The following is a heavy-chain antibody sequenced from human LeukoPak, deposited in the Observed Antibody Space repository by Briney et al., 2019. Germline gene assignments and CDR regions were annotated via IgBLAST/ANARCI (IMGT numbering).Heavy chain of an antibody. V-gene: IGHV3-9*01. CDR3: AKDKHDYPKFYFDY. CDR1: GFTFDDYA. CDR2: ISWNSGSI. D-gene: IGHD4-11*01. Sequence: GRSLRLSCAASGFTFDDYAMHWVRQALGKGLEWVSGISWNSGSIGYADSVKGRFTISRDNAKNSLYLQMNSLRAEDTALYYCAKDKHDYPKFYFDYWGQGTLVTVSS. J-gene: IGHJ4*02.